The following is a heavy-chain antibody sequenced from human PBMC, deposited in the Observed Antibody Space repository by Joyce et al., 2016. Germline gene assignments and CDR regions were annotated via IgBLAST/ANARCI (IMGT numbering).Heavy chain of an antibody. J-gene: IGHJ1*01. CDR2: VHHSGST. V-gene: IGHV4-4*02. CDR1: GDSITTNNW. Sequence: QVQLQESGPGLVRPSGTLSLTCAVSGDSITTNNWWSWVRQPPGKGLEWIGDVHHSGSTNSNPSLKSRVTISVDQSNNHFSLSLTSVTAAHTAVYYCARRELYGDYAYFQRWGQGALVTVSS. D-gene: IGHD4-17*01. CDR3: ARRELYGDYAYFQR.